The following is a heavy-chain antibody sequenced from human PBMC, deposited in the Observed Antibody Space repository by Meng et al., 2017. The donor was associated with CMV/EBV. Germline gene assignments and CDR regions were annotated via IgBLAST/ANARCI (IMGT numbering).Heavy chain of an antibody. CDR3: ARGYGSGSYRYL. Sequence: GESLKISCAASGFTFSSYAMHWVRQAPGKGLEWVAVISYDGSNKYYADSVKGRFTISRDNSKNTLYLQMNNLRAEDTAVYYCARGYGSGSYRYLWGQGTLVTVSS. CDR1: GFTFSSYA. CDR2: ISYDGSNK. J-gene: IGHJ4*02. V-gene: IGHV3-30*04. D-gene: IGHD3-10*01.